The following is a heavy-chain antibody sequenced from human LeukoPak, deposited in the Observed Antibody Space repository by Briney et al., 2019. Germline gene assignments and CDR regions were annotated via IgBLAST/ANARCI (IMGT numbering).Heavy chain of an antibody. CDR3: AKPATGGRSAPKVGVMQRVNPTGSNWFDP. CDR2: ISGSGGST. J-gene: IGHJ5*02. Sequence: TGGSLRLSCAASGFTFSSYAMSWVRQAPGKGLEWVSAISGSGGSTYYADSVKGRFTISRDNSKNTLYLQMNSLRAEDTAVYYCAKPATGGRSAPKVGVMQRVNPTGSNWFDPWGQGTLVTVSS. CDR1: GFTFSSYA. V-gene: IGHV3-23*01. D-gene: IGHD3-16*01.